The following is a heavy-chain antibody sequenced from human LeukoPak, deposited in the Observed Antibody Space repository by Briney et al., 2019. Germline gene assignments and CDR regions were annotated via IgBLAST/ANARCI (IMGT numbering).Heavy chain of an antibody. CDR2: IYTSGST. CDR3: ARDQANYYYYYGMDV. CDR1: GGSISSYY. V-gene: IGHV4-4*07. J-gene: IGHJ6*02. Sequence: SETLSLTCTVSGGSISSYYWSWIRQPAGKGLEWIGRIYTSGSTNYDPSLKSRVTMSVDTSKNQFSLKLSSVTAADTAVYYRARDQANYYYYYGMDVWGQGTTVTVSS.